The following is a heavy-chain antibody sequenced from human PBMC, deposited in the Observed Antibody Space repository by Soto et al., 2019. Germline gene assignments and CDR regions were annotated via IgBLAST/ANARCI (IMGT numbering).Heavy chain of an antibody. V-gene: IGHV3-74*01. CDR2: INDDGSTT. Sequence: EVKLEESGGGVVQPGGSLRLSCAASGFTFNNYWIHWVRHVPGKGLVLVSRINDDGSTTTYADSVKGRFTISRDNAKNTVDLQMHSLRAEDASVYYWGRGGFRQWLLDHWGQGILVNVSS. J-gene: IGHJ4*02. D-gene: IGHD6-19*01. CDR1: GFTFNNYW. CDR3: GRGGFRQWLLDH.